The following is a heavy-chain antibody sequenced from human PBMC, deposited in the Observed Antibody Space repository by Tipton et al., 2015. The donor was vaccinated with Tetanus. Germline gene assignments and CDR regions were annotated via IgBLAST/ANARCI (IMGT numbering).Heavy chain of an antibody. CDR1: GFTFSDHY. D-gene: IGHD2-2*03. V-gene: IGHV3-11*01. J-gene: IGHJ4*02. Sequence: SLRLSCTASGFTFSDHYMAWIRQAPGKGLEWISYISGSGSSIFHADSVKGRFSISRDNAKNALYLQMNSLTAEDTAVYYCARDLDGYCSSTNWYRGYFDYWGRGTLVTVSS. CDR3: ARDLDGYCSSTNWYRGYFDY. CDR2: ISGSGSSI.